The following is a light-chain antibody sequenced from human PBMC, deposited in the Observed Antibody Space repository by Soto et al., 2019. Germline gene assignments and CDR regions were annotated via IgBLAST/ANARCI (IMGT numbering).Light chain of an antibody. J-gene: IGKJ5*01. Sequence: VLTQSPGTLSFPPVEISNLYCLSSQSVSSKYLAWYQQKPGQANRVLIYGTYSRATGIQDRFSGSGSGTDFTLRIRRLEPEDFAVYYCKKYGSSLGTFGQGKRLEIK. CDR3: KKYGSSLGT. CDR1: QSVSSKY. V-gene: IGKV3-20*01. CDR2: GTY.